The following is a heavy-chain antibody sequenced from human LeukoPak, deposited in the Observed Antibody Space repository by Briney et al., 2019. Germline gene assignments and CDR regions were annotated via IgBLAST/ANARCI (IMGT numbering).Heavy chain of an antibody. CDR3: ARGGGYSGYDYVGDYFDY. Sequence: ASVNVSCTASGYTFTSYYMHWVRQAPGQGLEWMGIINPSGGSTSYAQKFQGRVTMTRDTSTSTVYMELSSLRSEDTAVYYCARGGGYSGYDYVGDYFDYWGQGTLVTVSS. CDR2: INPSGGST. CDR1: GYTFTSYY. J-gene: IGHJ4*02. D-gene: IGHD5-12*01. V-gene: IGHV1-46*01.